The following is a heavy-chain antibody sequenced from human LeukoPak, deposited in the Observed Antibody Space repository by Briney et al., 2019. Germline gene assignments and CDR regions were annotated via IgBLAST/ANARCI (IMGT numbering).Heavy chain of an antibody. CDR3: AREFSWSGFFDY. CDR2: IYDSGST. D-gene: IGHD3-3*01. J-gene: IGHJ4*02. Sequence: SETLSLTCTVSDGSISSYYWSWIRQPPGKGLEWIGHIYDSGSTNYNPSLKSRVTISVDTSKNQLSLKLSSVTAADTAVYYCAREFSWSGFFDYWGQGTLVTVSS. CDR1: DGSISSYY. V-gene: IGHV4-59*01.